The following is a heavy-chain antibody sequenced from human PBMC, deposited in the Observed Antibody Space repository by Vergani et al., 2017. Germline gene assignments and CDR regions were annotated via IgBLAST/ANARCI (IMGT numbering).Heavy chain of an antibody. J-gene: IGHJ4*02. V-gene: IGHV3-48*02. CDR2: LRSSISTI. CDR1: GFTFSSYS. D-gene: IGHD2-15*01. CDR3: ARDLSYCSGGSGGLGY. Sequence: EVQLVESGGGLVQPGGSLRLSCAASGFTFSSYSMNWVRQAPGKGLGWVSFLRSSISTIYSADSVKGRFTISRDNAKNSLYLQMNSLRDEDTAVYYCARDLSYCSGGSGGLGYWGQGTLVTVSS.